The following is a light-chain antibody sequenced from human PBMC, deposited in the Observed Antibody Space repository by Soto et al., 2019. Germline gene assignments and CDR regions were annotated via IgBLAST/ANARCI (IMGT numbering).Light chain of an antibody. CDR3: QQYDYLIIA. CDR2: DAS. CDR1: QGISSY. V-gene: IGKV1D-13*01. Sequence: AIQLTQSPSSLSASVGDRVTITCRASQGISSYLAWYQQKPGKAPKLLIYDASILERGVPSRFSGSGSGTHFILTISSLQPEDFATYYCQQYDYLIIAFGGGTKVDIK. J-gene: IGKJ4*01.